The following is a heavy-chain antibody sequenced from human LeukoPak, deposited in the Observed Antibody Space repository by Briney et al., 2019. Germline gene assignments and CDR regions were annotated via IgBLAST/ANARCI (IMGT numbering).Heavy chain of an antibody. V-gene: IGHV1-8*01. CDR1: GYTFTSYD. CDR2: MNPNSGNT. Sequence: ASVKVSCKASGYTFTSYDINWVRQATGQGLEWMGWMNPNSGNTGYAQKFQGRVTMTRNTSISTAYMELSSLGSEDTAVYYCARRRLRANWSDPWGQGTLVTVSS. J-gene: IGHJ5*02. CDR3: ARRRLRANWSDP. D-gene: IGHD4-17*01.